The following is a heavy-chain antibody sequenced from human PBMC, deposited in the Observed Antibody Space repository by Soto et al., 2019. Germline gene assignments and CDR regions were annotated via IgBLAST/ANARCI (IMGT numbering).Heavy chain of an antibody. CDR1: GSISTTTP. V-gene: IGHV3-23*01. Sequence: GSLRLSCTASGSISTTTPLSWVRQAPGKGLEWVSTISGRGTNTYYADSVKGRFIISRDNLKNTVNLQMNGLGVEDTAIYYCATSFRYFDNWGQGTRVTVSS. CDR2: ISGRGTNT. J-gene: IGHJ4*02. CDR3: ATSFRYFDN.